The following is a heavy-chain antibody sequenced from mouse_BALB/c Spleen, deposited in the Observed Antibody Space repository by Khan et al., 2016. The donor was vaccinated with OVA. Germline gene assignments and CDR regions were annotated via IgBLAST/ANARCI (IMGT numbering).Heavy chain of an antibody. V-gene: IGHV2-6-5*01. Sequence: QVQLKESGPGLVAPSQSLSITCTVSGFSLTDYGVSWIRQPPGKGLEWLGVIWGGGSTYYNSALRSKLTIRKDNSKSQVFLKMNSLQTDDTAMYYCAKGVWSYYFALDYWGKGTSVTVPS. CDR3: AKGVWSYYFALDY. D-gene: IGHD2-10*02. CDR2: IWGGGST. J-gene: IGHJ4*01. CDR1: GFSLTDYG.